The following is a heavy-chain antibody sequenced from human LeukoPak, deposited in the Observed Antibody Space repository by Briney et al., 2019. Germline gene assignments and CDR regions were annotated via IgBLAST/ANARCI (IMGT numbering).Heavy chain of an antibody. V-gene: IGHV3-23*01. J-gene: IGHJ4*02. CDR1: GFTFSTYA. Sequence: GGSLRLSCAASGFTFSTYALSWVRQAPGKGLEWVSAISGSGGSTYYADSVKGRFTISRDNSKNTLYLHMNSLRLEDTAVYWCAKTLWGLTLLSSDYWGQGTLVTVSS. CDR3: AKTLWGLTLLSSDY. CDR2: ISGSGGST. D-gene: IGHD3-16*01.